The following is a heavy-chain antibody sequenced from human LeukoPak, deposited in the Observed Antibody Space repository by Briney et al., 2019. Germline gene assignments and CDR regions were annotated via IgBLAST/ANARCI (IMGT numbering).Heavy chain of an antibody. CDR3: ARGNSLSSSGWYDY. D-gene: IGHD6-19*01. CDR2: INPNSGGT. CDR1: GYTFTGYY. V-gene: IGHV1-2*02. Sequence: ASVKVSCKASGYTFTGYYMHWVRQAPGQGLEWMVWINPNSGGTNYAQKFQGRVTMTRDTSISTAYMELSRLRSDDTAVYYCARGNSLSSSGWYDYWGQGTLVTVSS. J-gene: IGHJ4*02.